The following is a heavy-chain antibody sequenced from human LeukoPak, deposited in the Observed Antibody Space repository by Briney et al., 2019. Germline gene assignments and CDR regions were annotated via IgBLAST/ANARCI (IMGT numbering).Heavy chain of an antibody. CDR1: GGSLSSFY. Sequence: SETLSLTCTVSGGSLSSFYWSWIRQPPGKGLEWIGYISYFGSTNYNPSLESRVTMSVDTSKNQFSLKLSSMTAADTAVYYCARDGDTAMILFAFDIWGQGTMVTVSS. V-gene: IGHV4-59*01. CDR2: ISYFGST. CDR3: ARDGDTAMILFAFDI. D-gene: IGHD5-18*01. J-gene: IGHJ3*02.